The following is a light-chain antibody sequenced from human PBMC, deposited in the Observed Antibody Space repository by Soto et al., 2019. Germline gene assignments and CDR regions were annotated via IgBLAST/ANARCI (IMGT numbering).Light chain of an antibody. CDR1: RSNIGSNY. CDR2: RNS. Sequence: QSVLTQPPSASGTPGQRVTISCSGSRSNIGSNYEFWYQQLPGTAPKVLMYRNSQRPSGVPDRFSGSKSGTSASLAISGLRSEDEADYYCASWDDSLSGFVVFGGGTKLTVL. J-gene: IGLJ2*01. CDR3: ASWDDSLSGFVV. V-gene: IGLV1-47*01.